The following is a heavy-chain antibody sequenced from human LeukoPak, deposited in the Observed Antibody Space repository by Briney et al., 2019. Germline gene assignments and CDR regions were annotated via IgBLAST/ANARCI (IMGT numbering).Heavy chain of an antibody. CDR2: IYPGDSDA. CDR3: ARLRGDSSGYDAFDI. D-gene: IGHD3-22*01. CDR1: GYSFTGYW. V-gene: IGHV5-51*01. Sequence: GESLKISCKGSGYSFTGYWIGWVRQMPEKGLEWMGIIYPGDSDAKYSPAFQGHVTFSADKSISTAYLQWSGLRASDTAMYYCARLRGDSSGYDAFDIWGQGTMVIVSS. J-gene: IGHJ3*02.